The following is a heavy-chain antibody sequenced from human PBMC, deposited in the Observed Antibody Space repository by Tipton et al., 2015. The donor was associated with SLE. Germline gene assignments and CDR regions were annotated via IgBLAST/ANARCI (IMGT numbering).Heavy chain of an antibody. V-gene: IGHV4-59*12. CDR1: GGSISSYY. D-gene: IGHD4-17*01. CDR3: ARDKNGDYYDY. CDR2: IYYSGST. J-gene: IGHJ4*02. Sequence: TLSLTCTVSGGSISSYYWSWIRQPPGKGLEWIGYIYYSGSTNYNPSLKSRVTISVDTSKNQFSRKLSSVTAADTAVYYCARDKNGDYYDYWGQGTLVTVSS.